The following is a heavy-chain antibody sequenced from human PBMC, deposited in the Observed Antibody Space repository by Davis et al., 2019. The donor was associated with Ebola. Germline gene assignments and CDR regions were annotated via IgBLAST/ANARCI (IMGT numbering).Heavy chain of an antibody. V-gene: IGHV4-4*02. CDR2: IHHRGST. CDR3: ARVLFSVWNYEALDI. Sequence: SETLSLTCAVSGGPTSSSNWWSWVRQPPGKGLEWIGEIHHRGSTNYNPSLKSRVTMFLDKSLNQFSLKMSSVTAADTAVYYCARVLFSVWNYEALDIWGQGTTVTVSS. CDR1: GGPTSSSNW. D-gene: IGHD1-7*01. J-gene: IGHJ3*02.